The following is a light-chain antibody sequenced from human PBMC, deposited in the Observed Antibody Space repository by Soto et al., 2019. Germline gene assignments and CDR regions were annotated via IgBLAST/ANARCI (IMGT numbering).Light chain of an antibody. CDR1: QSISSW. Sequence: DMQMTQSPSTLSASVGDRVTITCRASQSISSWLAWYQQKPGKAPKLLIYKASTLESGVPSRFSGSGSGTEFTLTISSLQPDDFATYYCQQYNSYSYTFGQGTELEIE. J-gene: IGKJ2*01. CDR3: QQYNSYSYT. V-gene: IGKV1-5*03. CDR2: KAS.